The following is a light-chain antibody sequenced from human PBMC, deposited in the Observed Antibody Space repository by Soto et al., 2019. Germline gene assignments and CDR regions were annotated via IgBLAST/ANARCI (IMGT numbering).Light chain of an antibody. Sequence: EIVLTQSPGTLSLSPGERATLSCRASQSVSSSYLARYQQKPGQAPRLLIYGASSRATGIPDRFSGSGSGTDFTLTISRLEPEDFAVYYCQQYGSWSTFGQGTKLEIK. CDR3: QQYGSWST. CDR2: GAS. V-gene: IGKV3-20*01. J-gene: IGKJ2*01. CDR1: QSVSSSY.